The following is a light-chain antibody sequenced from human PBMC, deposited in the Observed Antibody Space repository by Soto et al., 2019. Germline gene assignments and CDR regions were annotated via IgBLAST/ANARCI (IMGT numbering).Light chain of an antibody. CDR1: QSVSSY. V-gene: IGKV3-11*01. CDR2: DAS. Sequence: EIVLTQSPATLSLSPGERATLSCRASQSVSSYLAWYQQKPGQAPSLLLYDASNRATGSPARFSGSGSGTDFTLTISSLEPEDFAVYYCQQRSNWLLTFGGGTKVEIK. J-gene: IGKJ4*01. CDR3: QQRSNWLLT.